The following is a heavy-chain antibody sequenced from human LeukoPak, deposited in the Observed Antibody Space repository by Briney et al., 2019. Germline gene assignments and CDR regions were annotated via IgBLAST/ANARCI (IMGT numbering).Heavy chain of an antibody. J-gene: IGHJ4*02. CDR3: ARQRVYYDSSGQSDFDS. CDR2: IYYGGTT. V-gene: IGHV4-39*01. D-gene: IGHD3-22*01. Sequence: PSETLSLTCSVSGGAIRSSGYFWGWNRQPPGKALEWIGSIYYGGTTYYNPSLKSRVTISVDTSKKQFSLKLSSVTAADTAFYYCARQRVYYDSSGQSDFDSWGQGALVTVSS. CDR1: GGAIRSSGYF.